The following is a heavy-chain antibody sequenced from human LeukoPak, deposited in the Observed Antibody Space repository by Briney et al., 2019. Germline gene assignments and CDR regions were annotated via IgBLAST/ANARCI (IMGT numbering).Heavy chain of an antibody. CDR1: GGSISSYY. D-gene: IGHD6-19*01. Sequence: PSETLSLTCTVSGGSISSYYWSWIRQPPGKGLEWIGYIHYSGSTNYNPSLKSRVTISVDTSKKQFSLKVRSLTAADTAVYYCVRDRGSGFDYWGQGTLVTVSS. V-gene: IGHV4-59*01. CDR2: IHYSGST. CDR3: VRDRGSGFDY. J-gene: IGHJ4*01.